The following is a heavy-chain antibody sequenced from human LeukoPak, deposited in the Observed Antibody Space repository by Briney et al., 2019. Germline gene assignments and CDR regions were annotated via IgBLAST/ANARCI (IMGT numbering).Heavy chain of an antibody. D-gene: IGHD6-13*01. CDR1: GGSFSGYY. CDR3: ARLNGGAAAFYYYYYYMDV. V-gene: IGHV4-34*01. CDR2: INHSGST. J-gene: IGHJ6*03. Sequence: PSETLSLTCAVYGGSFSGYYWSWIRQPPGKGLEWIGEINHSGSTNYNPSLKSRVTISVDTSKNQFSLKLSSVTAADTAVYYCARLNGGAAAFYYYYYYMDVWGKGTTVTVSS.